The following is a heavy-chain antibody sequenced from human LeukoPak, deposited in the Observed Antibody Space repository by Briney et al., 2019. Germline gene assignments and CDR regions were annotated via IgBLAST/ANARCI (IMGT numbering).Heavy chain of an antibody. CDR3: ARGRVHELLYLCY. CDR1: GYTFTSYD. Sequence: ASVKVSCKASGYTFTSYDINWARQATGQGLEWMGWMNPNSGNTGYAQKFQGRVTMTRNTSISTAYMELSSLRSEDTAVYYCARGRVHELLYLCYWGQGTLVTVSS. J-gene: IGHJ4*02. V-gene: IGHV1-8*01. CDR2: MNPNSGNT. D-gene: IGHD3-10*01.